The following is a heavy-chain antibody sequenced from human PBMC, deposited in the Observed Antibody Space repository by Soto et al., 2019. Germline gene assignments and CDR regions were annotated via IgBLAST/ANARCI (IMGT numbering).Heavy chain of an antibody. CDR2: INHSGST. CDR1: DGSFSGYY. V-gene: IGHV4-34*01. Sequence: SETLSLTCSVYDGSFSGYYWSWIRQPPGKGLEWIGEINHSGSTNYNPSLKSRVTISVDTSKNQFSLKLSSVTAADTAVYYCARRIGYSYGLYYYYYGMDVWGQGTTVTVSS. CDR3: ARRIGYSYGLYYYYYGMDV. D-gene: IGHD5-18*01. J-gene: IGHJ6*02.